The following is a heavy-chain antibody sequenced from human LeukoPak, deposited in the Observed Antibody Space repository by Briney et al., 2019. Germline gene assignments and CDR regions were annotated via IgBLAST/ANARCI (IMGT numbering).Heavy chain of an antibody. CDR2: INTDGSST. D-gene: IGHD3-9*01. CDR1: GFTFSSYW. CDR3: ARDMTGNVFDY. Sequence: PGGSLRLSCAASGFTFSSYWMHWVRQAPGKGLVSVSRINTDGSSTTYADFVKGRFTISRDNAKNTLYLQMNSLRAEDTAVYYCARDMTGNVFDYCGQGTLVIVSS. V-gene: IGHV3-74*03. J-gene: IGHJ4*02.